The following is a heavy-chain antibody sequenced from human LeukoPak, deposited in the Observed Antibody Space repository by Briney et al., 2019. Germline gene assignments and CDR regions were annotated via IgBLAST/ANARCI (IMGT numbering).Heavy chain of an antibody. CDR2: ISCDSTTI. Sequence: GGSLRLSCAAAGLSFSSYEMYWVRQAPGKGLEWVSYISCDSTTIYYADSVKGRFTISRDNAKNSLYLRMDSLRAEDTAIYYCVPPAAGLRRTISTEYFQHWGPGTLVPVSS. CDR3: VPPAAGLRRTISTEYFQH. J-gene: IGHJ1*01. V-gene: IGHV3-48*03. D-gene: IGHD6-13*01. CDR1: GLSFSSYE.